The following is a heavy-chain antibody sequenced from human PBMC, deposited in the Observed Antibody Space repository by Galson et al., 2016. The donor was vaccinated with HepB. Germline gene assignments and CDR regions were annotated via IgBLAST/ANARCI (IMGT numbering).Heavy chain of an antibody. J-gene: IGHJ3*02. CDR1: GFTFSTYA. V-gene: IGHV3-23*01. CDR2: ISGSGGGI. Sequence: SLRLSCAGSGFTFSTYAMNWVRQAPGKGLEWVSSISGSGGGIDYADSVKGRFTISRDNSKNTLYLQMNSLRAEDTAVYYCAKERGRRLTMVRGVLDPFDIRGQGTLVTVSS. CDR3: AKERGRRLTMVRGVLDPFDI. D-gene: IGHD3-10*01.